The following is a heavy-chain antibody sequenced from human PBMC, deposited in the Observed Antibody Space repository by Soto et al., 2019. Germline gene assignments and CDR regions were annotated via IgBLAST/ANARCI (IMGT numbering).Heavy chain of an antibody. J-gene: IGHJ4*02. CDR1: GFTFSSYA. Sequence: GGSLRLSCAASGFTFSSYAMSWVRQAPGKGLEWVSAISGSGGTTYYADSVKGRFTISRDNSKNTLYLQMNSLRAEDTAVYYCAKAEVAGSYFDYWGQGTLVNVSS. V-gene: IGHV3-23*01. CDR2: ISGSGGTT. CDR3: AKAEVAGSYFDY. D-gene: IGHD6-19*01.